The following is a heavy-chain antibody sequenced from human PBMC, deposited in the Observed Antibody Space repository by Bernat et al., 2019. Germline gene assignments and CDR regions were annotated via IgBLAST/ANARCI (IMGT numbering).Heavy chain of an antibody. CDR2: ISSGSSYI. Sequence: EVQLVESGGGLVKPGGSLRLSCAASGFTFSSYSMNWVRQAPGKGLEWVSSISSGSSYIYYADSVKGRFTISRDNAKNSLYLQMNSLRAEDTAVYYCARGPMIVVVMRVDDAFDIWGQGTMVTVSS. D-gene: IGHD3-22*01. CDR1: GFTFSSYS. J-gene: IGHJ3*02. CDR3: ARGPMIVVVMRVDDAFDI. V-gene: IGHV3-21*01.